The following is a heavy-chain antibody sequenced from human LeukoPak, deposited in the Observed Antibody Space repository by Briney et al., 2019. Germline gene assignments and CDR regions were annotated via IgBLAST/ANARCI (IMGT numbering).Heavy chain of an antibody. CDR2: IDYSGST. J-gene: IGHJ6*02. D-gene: IGHD6-19*01. Sequence: SETLSLTCTVSGASISTFYWTWIRQPPGKGLEWIGYIDYSGSTNYNTALQSRVTISAETSKNQVSLKLTSVTPADTAVYYCARAVAVGTYYYYYGMDVWGQGTTVTVSS. CDR3: ARAVAVGTYYYYYGMDV. CDR1: GASISTFY. V-gene: IGHV4-59*01.